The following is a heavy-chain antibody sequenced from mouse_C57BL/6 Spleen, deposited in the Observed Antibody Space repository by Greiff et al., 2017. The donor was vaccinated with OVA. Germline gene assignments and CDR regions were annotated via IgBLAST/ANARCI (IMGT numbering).Heavy chain of an antibody. CDR2: IHPNSGST. Sequence: QVQLQQPGAELVKPGASVKLSCKASGYTFTSYWMHWVKQRPGQGLEWIGMIHPNSGSTNYNEKFKSKATLTVDKSSSTAYTQLSSLTSEDSAVYYCARWDYYGSSRGFAYWGQGTLVTVSA. J-gene: IGHJ3*01. V-gene: IGHV1-64*01. CDR1: GYTFTSYW. D-gene: IGHD1-1*01. CDR3: ARWDYYGSSRGFAY.